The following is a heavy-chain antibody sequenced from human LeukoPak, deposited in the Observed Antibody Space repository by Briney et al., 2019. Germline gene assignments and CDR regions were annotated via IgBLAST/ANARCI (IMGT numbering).Heavy chain of an antibody. V-gene: IGHV3-30*03. Sequence: PGGSLRPSCAASGFTFSTYVMHWVRQAPGKGLEWVALISSDGSNKYYADSVKGRFTISRDNSKNTMYLQMNSLKTEDTAVYYCAADPPQAQARYCSSTSCYRGLFDPWGQGTLVTVSS. J-gene: IGHJ5*02. CDR2: ISSDGSNK. CDR3: AADPPQAQARYCSSTSCYRGLFDP. D-gene: IGHD2-2*02. CDR1: GFTFSTYV.